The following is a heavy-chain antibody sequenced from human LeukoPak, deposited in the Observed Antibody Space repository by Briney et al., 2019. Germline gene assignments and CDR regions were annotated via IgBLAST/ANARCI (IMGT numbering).Heavy chain of an antibody. CDR3: ARGTSSGYFQLYFDY. Sequence: GGSLRLSCAASGFTVTDYAMTWVRQAPGKGLEWVSSISASGGMTYYADSVKGRFTISRDNSKNTLYLQMNSLRAEDTAVYYCARGTSSGYFQLYFDYWGQGTLVTVSS. D-gene: IGHD3-22*01. J-gene: IGHJ4*02. CDR2: ISASGGMT. V-gene: IGHV3-23*01. CDR1: GFTVTDYA.